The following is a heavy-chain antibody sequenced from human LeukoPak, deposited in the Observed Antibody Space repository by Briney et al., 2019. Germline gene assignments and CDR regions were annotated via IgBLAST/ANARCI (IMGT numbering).Heavy chain of an antibody. D-gene: IGHD1-1*01. CDR3: AKVQLERRELLPNFDS. J-gene: IGHJ4*02. V-gene: IGHV3-30*18. CDR2: MSYNGQIT. CDR1: GFTFSSYG. Sequence: GGSLRLSCAASGFTFSSYGMHWVSHAPGKGLEWVAVMSYNGQITYYADSVKGRFTISRDNSQNMLYLQMNSLRVDDTSVYYCAKVQLERRELLPNFDSWGQGTLVTVSS.